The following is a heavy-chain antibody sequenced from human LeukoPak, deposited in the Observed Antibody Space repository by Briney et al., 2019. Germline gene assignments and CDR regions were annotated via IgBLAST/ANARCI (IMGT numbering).Heavy chain of an antibody. CDR1: GFSLSTSGVG. D-gene: IGHD4-11*01. J-gene: IGHJ4*02. V-gene: IGHV2-5*02. CDR3: VHRRIYSPFDY. CDR2: IYWDDDK. Sequence: SGPTLVKPTQTLTLTCTFSGFSLSTSGVGVGWARQPPGKALEWLALIYWDDDKRYNSSLKSRLTTTKDTSKNQVVLTMTNVDPVDTATYYCVHRRIYSPFDYWGQGALVTVSS.